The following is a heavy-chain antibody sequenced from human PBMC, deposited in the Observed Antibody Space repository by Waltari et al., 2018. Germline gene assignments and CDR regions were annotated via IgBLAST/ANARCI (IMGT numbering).Heavy chain of an antibody. CDR2: IYYSGST. D-gene: IGHD3-22*01. CDR1: GGSISRSSYY. J-gene: IGHJ3*02. V-gene: IGHV4-39*01. Sequence: QLQLQESGPGLVKPSETLSLTCTVAGGSISRSSYYWGWIRQPPGKGLEWIGSIYYSGSTYYNPSRKSRVTMSVDTSKNQFSLKLSSVTAANTAVYYCARHYLYDSSGYGAFDIWGQGTMVTVSS. CDR3: ARHYLYDSSGYGAFDI.